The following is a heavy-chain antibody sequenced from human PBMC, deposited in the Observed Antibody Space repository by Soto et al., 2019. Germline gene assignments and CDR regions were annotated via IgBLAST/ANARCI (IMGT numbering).Heavy chain of an antibody. CDR2: INHSGST. CDR3: AREREYYDILTGYYRATFDY. J-gene: IGHJ4*02. Sequence: SETLSLTCTVSGGSISSSSYYWGWIRQPPGKGLEWIGEINHSGSTNYNPSLKSRVTISVDTSKNQFSLKLSSVTAADTAVYYCAREREYYDILTGYYRATFDYWGQGTLVTVSS. D-gene: IGHD3-9*01. CDR1: GGSISSSSYY. V-gene: IGHV4-39*07.